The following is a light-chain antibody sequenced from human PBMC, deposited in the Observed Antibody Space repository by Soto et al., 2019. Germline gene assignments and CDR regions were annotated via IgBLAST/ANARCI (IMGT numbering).Light chain of an antibody. CDR1: SSDVGGYNY. CDR2: EVS. V-gene: IGLV2-8*01. Sequence: QSVLTQPPSASGSPGQSVTISCTVTSSDVGGYNYVSWYQQHPGKAPKLMIYEVSKRPSGVPDRFSGSKSGNTASLTVSGLQAEDEADYYCNSYAGTNNPVVFGGGTK. CDR3: NSYAGTNNPVV. J-gene: IGLJ3*02.